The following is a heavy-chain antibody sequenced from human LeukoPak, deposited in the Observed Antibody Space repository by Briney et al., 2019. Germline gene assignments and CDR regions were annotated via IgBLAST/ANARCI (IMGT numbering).Heavy chain of an antibody. CDR1: GFTFSSYT. CDR2: IGTSSTTI. Sequence: GGSLRLSCAASGFTFSSYTMNWVRQPPGKGLEWVSTIGTSSTTIYYADSVKGRFTISRDNAKNSLYLQMNSLRADDTAVYYCARFAAGGSYYYYMDVWGKGTTVTVSS. CDR3: ARFAAGGSYYYYMDV. J-gene: IGHJ6*03. V-gene: IGHV3-48*01. D-gene: IGHD6-25*01.